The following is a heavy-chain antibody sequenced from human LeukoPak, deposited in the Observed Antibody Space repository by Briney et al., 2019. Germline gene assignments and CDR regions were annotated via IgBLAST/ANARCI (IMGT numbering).Heavy chain of an antibody. CDR2: MNPNSGNT. D-gene: IGHD2-21*02. CDR1: GYTFTSYD. J-gene: IGHJ5*02. Sequence: ASVKVSCKASGYTFTSYDINWVLQATGQGLEWMGWMNPNSGNTGYAQKFQGRVTMTRNTSISTAYMELSSLRSEDTAVYYCATGRGDCGGDCYDWFDPWGQGTLVTVSS. V-gene: IGHV1-8*01. CDR3: ATGRGDCGGDCYDWFDP.